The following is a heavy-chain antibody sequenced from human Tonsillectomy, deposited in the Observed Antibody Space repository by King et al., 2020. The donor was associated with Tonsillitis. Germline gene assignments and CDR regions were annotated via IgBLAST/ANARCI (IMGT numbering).Heavy chain of an antibody. Sequence: VQLVQSGAEVKKPGASVKVSCKASGYRFIGYCMHWVRQAPGQGLEWMGWINPNSGGTRYAQKFQGRVTMTRDTSTSTAYMELSSLRSDDTAVYYCAGDRGYVDTAADNWFDPWGQGTLVTVSS. CDR3: AGDRGYVDTAADNWFDP. J-gene: IGHJ5*02. V-gene: IGHV1-2*02. CDR1: GYRFIGYC. CDR2: INPNSGGT. D-gene: IGHD5-18*01.